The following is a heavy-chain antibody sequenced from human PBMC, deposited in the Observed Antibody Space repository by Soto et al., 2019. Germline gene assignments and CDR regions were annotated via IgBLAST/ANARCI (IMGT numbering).Heavy chain of an antibody. CDR2: ISGSGGST. D-gene: IGHD3-10*01. J-gene: IGHJ5*02. Sequence: GGSLRLSCAAPGFTFSSYAMSWVRQAPGKGLEWVSAISGSGGSTYYADSVKGRFTISRDNSKNTLYLQMNSLRAEDTAVYYCAKDRSHYYGSGSPNNWFDPWGQGTLVTVSS. CDR1: GFTFSSYA. CDR3: AKDRSHYYGSGSPNNWFDP. V-gene: IGHV3-23*01.